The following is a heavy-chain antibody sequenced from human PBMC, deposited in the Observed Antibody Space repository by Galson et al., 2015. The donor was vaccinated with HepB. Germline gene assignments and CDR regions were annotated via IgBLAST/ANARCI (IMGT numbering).Heavy chain of an antibody. CDR2: IWFDGSAT. V-gene: IGHV3-33*01. J-gene: IGHJ5*02. CDR3: ARDAPVDSSGWTNWFDP. Sequence: SLRLSCAASGFTFSRYGMHWVRQAPGKGLEWVAAIWFDGSATFYRDSVKGRFSISRDDSKNILYLQMTSLRAEDTAVYSCARDAPVDSSGWTNWFDPWGQGTLVTVSS. CDR1: GFTFSRYG. D-gene: IGHD6-19*01.